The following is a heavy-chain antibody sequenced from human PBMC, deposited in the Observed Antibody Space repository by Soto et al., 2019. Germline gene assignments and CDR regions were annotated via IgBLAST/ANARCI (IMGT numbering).Heavy chain of an antibody. D-gene: IGHD6-13*01. V-gene: IGHV4-39*01. Sequence: NPSETLSLTCTVSGGSISSSSYYWGWIRQPPGKGLEWIGSIYYSGSTYYNPSLKSRVTISVDTSKNQFSLKLSSVTAADTAVYYCASRVSGIPPPGARANWFDPWGQGTLVTVSS. J-gene: IGHJ5*02. CDR3: ASRVSGIPPPGARANWFDP. CDR1: GGSISSSSYY. CDR2: IYYSGST.